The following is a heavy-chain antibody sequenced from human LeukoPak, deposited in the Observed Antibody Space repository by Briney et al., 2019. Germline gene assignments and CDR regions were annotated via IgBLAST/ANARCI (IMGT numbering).Heavy chain of an antibody. J-gene: IGHJ4*02. Sequence: HPGGSLRLSCAASGFTFSIYGIHWVRQAPGKGLEWVAVISYDGSNKYYADSVKGRFTISRDNSKNTLYLQMNSLRAEDTAVYYYAKVGEYQLPDYWGQGTLVTVSS. CDR2: ISYDGSNK. CDR3: AKVGEYQLPDY. CDR1: GFTFSIYG. D-gene: IGHD2-2*01. V-gene: IGHV3-30*18.